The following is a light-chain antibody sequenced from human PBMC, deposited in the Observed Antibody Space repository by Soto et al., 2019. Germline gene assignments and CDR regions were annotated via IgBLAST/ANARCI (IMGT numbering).Light chain of an antibody. CDR1: SSDVGSYNL. CDR3: CSYAGSSTPFV. CDR2: EGS. Sequence: QSVLTQPASVSGSPGQSITISCTGTSSDVGSYNLVSWYQQHPGKAPKLMIYEGSKRPSGVSNRFSGSKSGNTASLTISGLQAEDEADYYCCSYAGSSTPFVFGTGTKDTVL. V-gene: IGLV2-23*01. J-gene: IGLJ1*01.